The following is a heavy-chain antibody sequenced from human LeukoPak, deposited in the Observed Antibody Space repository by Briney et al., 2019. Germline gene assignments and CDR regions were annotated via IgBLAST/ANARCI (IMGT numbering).Heavy chain of an antibody. D-gene: IGHD3-10*01. CDR2: ISSSSSTI. Sequence: GGSLRLSCAASGFTFSSYSTNWVRQAPGKGLEWVSYISSSSSTIYYADSVKGRFTISRDNAKNSLYLQMNSLRAEDTAVYYCAREYYYGSGSYFDYQYYFDYWGQGTLVTVSS. CDR1: GFTFSSYS. V-gene: IGHV3-48*01. CDR3: AREYYYGSGSYFDYQYYFDY. J-gene: IGHJ4*02.